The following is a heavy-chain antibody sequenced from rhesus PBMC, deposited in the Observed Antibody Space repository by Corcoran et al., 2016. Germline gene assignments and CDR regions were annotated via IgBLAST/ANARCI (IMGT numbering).Heavy chain of an antibody. J-gene: IGHJ3*01. CDR3: AKDNSSGWWGDGDAFDF. CDR2: INCGGGNT. Sequence: EVQLVETGGGLVQPGGSLKLSCAASGFTFSSYGMSWVRQAPGKGRECVSAINCGGGNTYYADSVKGRFTISRDNSKNTLSLQMNSLRAEDTAVYYCAKDNSSGWWGDGDAFDFWGQGLRVTVSS. D-gene: IGHD6-31*01. V-gene: IGHV3S5*01. CDR1: GFTFSSYG.